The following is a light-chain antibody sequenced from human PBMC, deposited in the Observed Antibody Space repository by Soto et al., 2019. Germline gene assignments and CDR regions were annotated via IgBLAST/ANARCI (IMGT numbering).Light chain of an antibody. CDR1: QSLLHSNGYKY. CDR2: LGS. V-gene: IGKV2-28*01. CDR3: MQALQTPT. Sequence: DIVMTQSPLSLPVTPGAPASISCRSSQSLLHSNGYKYLDWYLQKPGQSPQLLIYLGSNRASGVTDRFSGSASGTDFTLKISRVEAEDVGVYYCMQALQTPTFGQGTKVEIK. J-gene: IGKJ1*01.